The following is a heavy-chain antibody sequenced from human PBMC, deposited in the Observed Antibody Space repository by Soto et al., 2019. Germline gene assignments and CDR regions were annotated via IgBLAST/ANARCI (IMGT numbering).Heavy chain of an antibody. D-gene: IGHD5-12*01. V-gene: IGHV4-59*08. J-gene: IGHJ6*02. CDR2: IYYSST. CDR1: RGSISTYY. CDR3: AKHVDIDQKGMDV. Sequence: SETLSLTCTVSRGSISTYYWSWIRRPPGKGLEWIGYIYYSSTRYNPSLKSRVTISVDTPKNQLSLKMRSATAADTAVYYCAKHVDIDQKGMDVWGQGTTVTVSS.